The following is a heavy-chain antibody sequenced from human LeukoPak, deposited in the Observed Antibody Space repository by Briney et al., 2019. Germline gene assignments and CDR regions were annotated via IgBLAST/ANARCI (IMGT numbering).Heavy chain of an antibody. CDR2: INHSGST. J-gene: IGHJ4*02. V-gene: IGHV4-34*01. CDR1: GGSFSGYY. Sequence: SETLSLTCAVYGGSFSGYYWSWIRQPPGKGLEWIGEINHSGSTNYNPSLKSRVTISVDTSKNQFSLKLSSVTAADTAVYYCARVVHSGYVIDYWGQGTLVTVS. CDR3: ARVVHSGYVIDY. D-gene: IGHD5-12*01.